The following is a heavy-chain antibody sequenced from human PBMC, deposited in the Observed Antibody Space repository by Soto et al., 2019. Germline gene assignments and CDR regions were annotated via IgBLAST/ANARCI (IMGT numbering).Heavy chain of an antibody. CDR2: ISAYNGDT. Sequence: QVQLVQSGAEVKKPGASVRVSCKASGYTFTNYGISWVRQAPGQGLEWIGWISAYNGDTIYAQKLQVRVTMTTDTATSTAYMELRSLRSDDTAMDCCARFPSSLPEDYWGQGTLVTVSS. J-gene: IGHJ4*02. CDR1: GYTFTNYG. D-gene: IGHD2-21*01. CDR3: ARFPSSLPEDY. V-gene: IGHV1-18*01.